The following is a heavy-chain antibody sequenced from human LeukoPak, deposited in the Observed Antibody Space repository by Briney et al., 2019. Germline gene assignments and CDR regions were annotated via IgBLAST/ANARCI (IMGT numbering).Heavy chain of an antibody. D-gene: IGHD3-10*01. CDR1: GFTFSSYE. V-gene: IGHV3-48*03. CDR2: ISSSGSTI. J-gene: IGHJ4*02. CDR3: ARSLRPRYYYGSGSYYPPHDY. Sequence: GGSLRLSCAASGFTFSSYEMNWVRQAPGKGLEWVSYISSSGSTIYYADSVKGRFTISRDNAKNSLNLQMNSLRAEDTAVYYCARSLRPRYYYGSGSYYPPHDYWGQGTLVTVSS.